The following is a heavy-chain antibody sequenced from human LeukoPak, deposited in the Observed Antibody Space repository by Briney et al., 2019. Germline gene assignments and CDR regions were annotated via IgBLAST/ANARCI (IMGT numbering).Heavy chain of an antibody. CDR3: AKETPRSRWLQLISPHYYYYYMDV. J-gene: IGHJ6*03. D-gene: IGHD5-24*01. CDR1: GFTFSSYS. V-gene: IGHV3-48*01. CDR2: ISSSSSTI. Sequence: GGSLRLSCAASGFTFSSYSMNWVRQAPGKGLEWVSYISSSSSTIYYADSVKGRFTISRDNAKNSLYLQMNSLRAEDTAVYYCAKETPRSRWLQLISPHYYYYYMDVWGKGTTVTVSS.